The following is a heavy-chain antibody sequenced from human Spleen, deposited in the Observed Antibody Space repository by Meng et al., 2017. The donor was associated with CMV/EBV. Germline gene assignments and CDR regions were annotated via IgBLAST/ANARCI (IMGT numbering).Heavy chain of an antibody. V-gene: IGHV3-66*02. Sequence: GESLKISCAASGFTFSTYEINWVRQAPGKGLEWVSVMYAGGNTYYADSVTGRFTISRDISRNTVYLQMNTLRAEDTALYYCARARSLFYYGMDVWGQGTTVTVSS. CDR2: MYAGGNT. J-gene: IGHJ6*02. D-gene: IGHD2-15*01. CDR3: ARARSLFYYGMDV. CDR1: GFTFSTYE.